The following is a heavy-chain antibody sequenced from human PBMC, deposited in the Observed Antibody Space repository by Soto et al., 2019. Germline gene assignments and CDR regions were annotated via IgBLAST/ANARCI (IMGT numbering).Heavy chain of an antibody. D-gene: IGHD6-13*01. J-gene: IGHJ4*02. Sequence: QVQVVQSGAEVKKPGASLKVSCTASGGTLNNYYISWLRQAPGQGLEWMGGIFTAFGPAIYAQKFQGRVSLTADEPTQTANMDLSSLRSEDKAVYYCAAGGSLARLDNWGQGTLVTVSS. V-gene: IGHV1-69*01. CDR3: AAGGSLARLDN. CDR2: IFTAFGPA. CDR1: GGTLNNYY.